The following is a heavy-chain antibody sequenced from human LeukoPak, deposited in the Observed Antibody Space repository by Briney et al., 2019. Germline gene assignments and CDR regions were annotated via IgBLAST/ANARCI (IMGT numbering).Heavy chain of an antibody. CDR2: IYSGGST. V-gene: IGHV3-66*01. CDR3: ARGVEGSYYYDSSGKGNALDI. CDR1: AFTFSTYN. D-gene: IGHD3-22*01. Sequence: PGGSLRLSCAASAFTFSTYNMNWVRQAPGKGLEWVSVIYSGGSTYHADSVKGRFTISRDNSKNTLYLQMNSLRDEDTAVYYCARGVEGSYYYDSSGKGNALDIWGQGTMVTVSS. J-gene: IGHJ3*02.